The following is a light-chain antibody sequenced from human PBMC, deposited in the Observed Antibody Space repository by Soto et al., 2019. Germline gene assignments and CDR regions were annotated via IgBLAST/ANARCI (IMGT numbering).Light chain of an antibody. CDR3: EPGDRTFLV. V-gene: IGLV4-60*02. Sequence: QSVLTQSSSASASLGSSVKLTCTLSSGHSSYIIAWHQQQPGKAPRYLMKLEGSGSYNKGSGVPDRFSGSSSGADRYLTIPTPLFEEGAVYSWEPGDRTFLVFGGGTQLPA. CDR1: SGHSSYI. CDR2: LEGSGSY. J-gene: IGLJ7*02.